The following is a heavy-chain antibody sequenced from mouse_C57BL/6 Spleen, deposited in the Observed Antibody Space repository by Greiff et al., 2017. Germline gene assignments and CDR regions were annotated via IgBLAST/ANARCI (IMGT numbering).Heavy chain of an antibody. CDR2: IYPRSGNT. CDR1: GYTFTSYG. CDR3: ARSYGNYLYAMDY. Sequence: QVQLKESGAELARPGASVKLSCKASGYTFTSYGISWVKQRTGQGLEWIGEIYPRSGNTYYNEKFKGKATLTADKSSSTAYMERRSLTAEDSAVYFCARSYGNYLYAMDYWGQGTSVTVSS. V-gene: IGHV1-81*01. D-gene: IGHD2-10*02. J-gene: IGHJ4*01.